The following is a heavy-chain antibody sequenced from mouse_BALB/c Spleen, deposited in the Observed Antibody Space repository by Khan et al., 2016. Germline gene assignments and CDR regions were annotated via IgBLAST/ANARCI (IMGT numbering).Heavy chain of an antibody. CDR2: INPGSGGT. Sequence: QVQLQQSGAELVRPGTSVKVSCKASGYAFTNYLIEWVKQRPGQGLEWIGVINPGSGGTNYNEKFKGKATLTADKSSSPAYMQLSSLTSDDSAVYFCARADYYGSSGAYWGQGTLVTVSA. J-gene: IGHJ3*01. CDR3: ARADYYGSSGAY. CDR1: GYAFTNYL. D-gene: IGHD1-1*01. V-gene: IGHV1-54*01.